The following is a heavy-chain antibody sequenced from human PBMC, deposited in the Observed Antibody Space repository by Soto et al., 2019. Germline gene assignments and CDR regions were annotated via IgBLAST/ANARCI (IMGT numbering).Heavy chain of an antibody. D-gene: IGHD3-22*01. CDR3: ARDLLYYYDSSGYYGMDV. V-gene: IGHV3-21*01. CDR2: ISSSSSYI. CDR1: GFTFSSYS. J-gene: IGHJ6*02. Sequence: GGSLRLSCAASGFTFSSYSMNWVRQAPGKGLEWVSSISSSSSYIYYADSVKGRFTISRDNAKNSLYLQMNSLRAEDTAVYYCARDLLYYYDSSGYYGMDVWGQGTTVTVSS.